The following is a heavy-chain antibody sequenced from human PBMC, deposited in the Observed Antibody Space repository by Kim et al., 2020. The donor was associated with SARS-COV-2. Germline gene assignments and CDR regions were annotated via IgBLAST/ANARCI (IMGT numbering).Heavy chain of an antibody. J-gene: IGHJ4*02. CDR3: VRGPTYGLRAVHFDY. D-gene: IGHD3-10*01. CDR2: IKRGGSDK. V-gene: IGHV3-7*03. CDR1: GFAFSSNW. Sequence: GGSLRLSCAASGFAFSSNWMIWVRQAPGKGLEWVASIKRGGSDKYYVDSVKGRFTISRDDVKKSLYLQMNSLRSEDTAIYYCVRGPTYGLRAVHFDYWGQGTLVTVSS.